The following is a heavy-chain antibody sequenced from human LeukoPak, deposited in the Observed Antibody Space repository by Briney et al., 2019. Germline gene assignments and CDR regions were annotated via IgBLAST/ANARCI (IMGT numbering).Heavy chain of an antibody. CDR3: ARIGTTTRGPAALDV. V-gene: IGHV3-48*03. D-gene: IGHD2/OR15-2a*01. CDR1: GFTFCGYE. Sequence: GGSLRLSCAASGFTFCGYEMNGVRQAPGKGLEWGSYIAIAGGAKSFSSESRRGRSIISRNNTKNSLFLNMNSLRAEDTGVYYCARIGTTTRGPAALDVWGQGTTVTVSS. J-gene: IGHJ6*02. CDR2: IAIAGGAK.